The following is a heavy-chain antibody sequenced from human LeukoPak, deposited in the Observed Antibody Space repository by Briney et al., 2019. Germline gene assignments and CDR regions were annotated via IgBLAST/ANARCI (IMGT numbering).Heavy chain of an antibody. CDR2: ISYDGSNK. J-gene: IGHJ4*02. D-gene: IGHD6-13*01. V-gene: IGHV3-30*11. CDR1: GFTSSSYA. Sequence: VGSLRFSCAASGFTSSSYAMHWVRQAPGTGLGWVAVISYDGSNKYYADSVKGRFTISRDNSKNTLYLQMTSLRAEDTAVYYCARGRRIAAAGVLFDYWGQGTLVTVSS. CDR3: ARGRRIAAAGVLFDY.